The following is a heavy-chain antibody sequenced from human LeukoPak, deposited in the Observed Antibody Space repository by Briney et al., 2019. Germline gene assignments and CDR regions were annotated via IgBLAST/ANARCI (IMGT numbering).Heavy chain of an antibody. CDR2: ISYDGSNK. V-gene: IGHV3-30*18. CDR1: GFTFSNYD. Sequence: GGSLRLSCAASGFTFSNYDMHWVRQAPGKGLEWVAVISYDGSNKYSADSVKGPFTISRDNSKNTLYLEMNSLRAEDTAVYSCANHGENYYGSGSYAYWGQGTLVTVSS. D-gene: IGHD3-10*01. CDR3: ANHGENYYGSGSYAY. J-gene: IGHJ4*02.